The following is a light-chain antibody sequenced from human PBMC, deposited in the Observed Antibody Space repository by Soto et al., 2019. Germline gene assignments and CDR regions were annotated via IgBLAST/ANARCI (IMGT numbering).Light chain of an antibody. CDR1: QSISSW. V-gene: IGKV1-5*03. Sequence: DIQMTQSPSTLSASVGDRVTITCRASQSISSWLAWYQQKPGKAPNLLIYKESSLESGAPSRFSGSGSGTEFTLTISSLKPDDFATYYCQQYNSYPLTFGGGTQVEIK. CDR3: QQYNSYPLT. CDR2: KES. J-gene: IGKJ4*01.